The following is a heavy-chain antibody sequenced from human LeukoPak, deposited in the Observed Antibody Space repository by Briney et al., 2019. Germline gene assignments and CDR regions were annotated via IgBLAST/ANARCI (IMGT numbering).Heavy chain of an antibody. CDR1: GGSISSGSYY. CDR2: IYTSGST. J-gene: IGHJ6*03. Sequence: PPQTLSLTCTVCGGSISSGSYYWSWIRQPAGKGLEWIGRIYTSGSTNYNPSLKSRVTISVDTSKNQFSLKLSSVTAADTAVYYCARDQVVVVPAARHYYYYMDVWGKGTTVTVSS. CDR3: ARDQVVVVPAARHYYYYMDV. V-gene: IGHV4-61*02. D-gene: IGHD2-2*01.